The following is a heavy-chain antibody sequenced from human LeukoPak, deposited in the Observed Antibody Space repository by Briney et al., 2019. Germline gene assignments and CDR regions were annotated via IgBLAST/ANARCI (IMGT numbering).Heavy chain of an antibody. Sequence: GGSLRLSCAASGFTFSRCGMHWVRQAPGKGLEWVAVISYDGSNKHYADSVKGRFTISRDNSKNTLYLQMNSLRAEDTAVYYCARVPAGVIGMKDAFDIWGQGTMVTVSS. D-gene: IGHD3-16*02. CDR2: ISYDGSNK. CDR3: ARVPAGVIGMKDAFDI. J-gene: IGHJ3*02. V-gene: IGHV3-30*03. CDR1: GFTFSRCG.